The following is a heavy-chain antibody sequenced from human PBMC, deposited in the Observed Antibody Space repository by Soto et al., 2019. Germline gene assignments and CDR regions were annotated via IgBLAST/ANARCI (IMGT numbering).Heavy chain of an antibody. CDR2: ISYSGST. CDR1: GGSISSYY. J-gene: IGHJ3*02. V-gene: IGHV4-59*01. Sequence: PSETLSLTCTVSGGSISSYYWSWIRQPPGKGLEWIGDISYSGSTNYNPSLKSRLTISVDTSKNQFSLKLSSVTAADTAVYYCAATGGGIDIWGQGTMVTVS. D-gene: IGHD7-27*01. CDR3: AATGGGIDI.